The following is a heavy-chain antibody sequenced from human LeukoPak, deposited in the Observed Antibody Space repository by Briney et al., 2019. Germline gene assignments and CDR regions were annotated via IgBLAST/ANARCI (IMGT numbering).Heavy chain of an antibody. J-gene: IGHJ4*02. D-gene: IGHD4-17*01. V-gene: IGHV1-18*01. Sequence: ASVKVSCKASGYTFTSYGISWVRQAPGQGLECMGWINPYNGNTNYALKVQGRVTMTTDTSTSTAYLELRSLRSDDTATYYCAREIYGRFDYWGQGTLVTVSS. CDR1: GYTFTSYG. CDR3: AREIYGRFDY. CDR2: INPYNGNT.